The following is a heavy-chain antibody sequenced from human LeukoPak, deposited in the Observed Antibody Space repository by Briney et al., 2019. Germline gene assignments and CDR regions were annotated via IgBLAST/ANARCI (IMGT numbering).Heavy chain of an antibody. CDR2: VSGSGAT. J-gene: IGHJ4*02. V-gene: IGHV3-23*01. CDR1: GFTFSSCA. D-gene: IGHD2-15*01. CDR3: AKGAMAMRYSHFDF. Sequence: GGSLRLSCAASGFTFSSCAMSWVRQAPGKGLEWVSVVSGSGATNYADSVKGRFTISRDNSKNTLYLQMNSLRADDTAVYYCAKGAMAMRYSHFDFWGQGTLVTVSS.